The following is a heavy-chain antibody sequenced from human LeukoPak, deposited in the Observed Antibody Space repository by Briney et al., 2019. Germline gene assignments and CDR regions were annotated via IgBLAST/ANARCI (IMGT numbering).Heavy chain of an antibody. V-gene: IGHV4-59*12. CDR2: IYYSGST. CDR3: ASLYSGYTINAFDI. J-gene: IGHJ3*02. D-gene: IGHD5-12*01. Sequence: KPSETLSLTCTVSGGSISSYYWSWIRQPPGKGLEWIGYIYYSGSTNYNPSLKSRVTISVDTSKNQFSLKLSSVTAADTAVYYCASLYSGYTINAFDIWGQGTMVTVSS. CDR1: GGSISSYY.